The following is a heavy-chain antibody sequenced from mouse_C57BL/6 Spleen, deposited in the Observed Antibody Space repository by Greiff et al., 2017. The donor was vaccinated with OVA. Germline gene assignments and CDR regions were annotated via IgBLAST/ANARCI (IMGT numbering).Heavy chain of an antibody. CDR2: LDPETGGT. Sequence: QVQLQQSGAELVRPGASVTLSCKASGYTFTDYEMHWVKQTPVHGLEWIGALDPETGGTAYNQKFKGTAILTADKSSSTAYMELRSLTAEDSAVYSCTKDSPFDYWGQGTTLTVSS. CDR1: GYTFTDYE. V-gene: IGHV1-15*01. CDR3: TKDSPFDY. D-gene: IGHD2-12*01. J-gene: IGHJ2*01.